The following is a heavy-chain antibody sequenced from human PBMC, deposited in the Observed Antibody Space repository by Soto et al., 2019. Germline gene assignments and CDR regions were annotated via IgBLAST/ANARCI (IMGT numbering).Heavy chain of an antibody. CDR1: GGSFSGYY. V-gene: IGHV4-34*01. CDR2: INHSGST. CDR3: APRVMITFGDYYYYGMDV. J-gene: IGHJ6*02. D-gene: IGHD3-16*01. Sequence: SATLSLTCAVYGGSFSGYYWSWIRQPPGKGLEGIGEINHSGSTNYNPSLKSRVTISVDTSKNQFSLKLSSVTAADTAAYYFAPRVMITFGDYYYYGMDVWGQGTTVTVSS.